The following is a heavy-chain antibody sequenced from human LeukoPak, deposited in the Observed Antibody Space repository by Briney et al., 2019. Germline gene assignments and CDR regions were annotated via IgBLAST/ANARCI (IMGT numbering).Heavy chain of an antibody. Sequence: GGSLRLSCAASGFPFSIYWMQWVRQAPGEGLVWVSRISSDGTTTTYADSVKGRFTISRDNAKNTLYLEVRSPRAEDTAVYFCARDADGPGSLIDYWGQGALVTVSS. CDR3: ARDADGPGSLIDY. CDR1: GFPFSIYW. CDR2: ISSDGTTT. V-gene: IGHV3-74*01. J-gene: IGHJ4*02. D-gene: IGHD2-8*01.